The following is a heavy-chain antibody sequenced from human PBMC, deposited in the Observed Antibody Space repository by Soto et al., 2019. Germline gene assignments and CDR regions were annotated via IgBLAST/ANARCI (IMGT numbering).Heavy chain of an antibody. CDR3: ARDVGTNGAPYYYYYGMDV. D-gene: IGHD2-8*01. J-gene: IGHJ6*02. CDR2: ISYDGSNK. V-gene: IGHV3-30-3*01. Sequence: GSMSLSCAASGFTFSSYAMHWVRQAPGKGLEWVAVISYDGSNKYYADSVKGRFTISRDNSKNTLYLQMNRLRAEDTAVYYCARDVGTNGAPYYYYYGMDVWGQGTTVTVSS. CDR1: GFTFSSYA.